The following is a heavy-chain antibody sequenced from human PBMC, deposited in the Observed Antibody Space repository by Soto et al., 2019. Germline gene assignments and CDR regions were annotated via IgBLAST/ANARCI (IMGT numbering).Heavy chain of an antibody. J-gene: IGHJ5*02. CDR2: ITGSSRST. Sequence: GGSLRLSCAASGFTFSNDAMTWVRQAPGKGLECVSSITGSSRSTYYADSVKGRFTISRDNSKSTVYLELNNLSAEDTAVYHCAKNQGVELVPLATVDWFDPWGQGSVVTVS. V-gene: IGHV3-23*01. CDR3: AKNQGVELVPLATVDWFDP. D-gene: IGHD1-26*01. CDR1: GFTFSNDA.